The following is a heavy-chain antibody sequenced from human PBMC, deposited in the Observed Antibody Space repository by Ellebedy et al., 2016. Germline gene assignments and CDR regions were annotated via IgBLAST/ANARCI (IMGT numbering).Heavy chain of an antibody. Sequence: ASVKVSCKASGYTFTSYAMHWVRQAPGQRLEWMGWINAGNGNTKYSQKFQGRVTITRDTSASTAYMELSSLRSEDTAVYYCAREEYYYDSSGYQLGGFDYWGQGTLVTVSS. CDR3: AREEYYYDSSGYQLGGFDY. J-gene: IGHJ4*02. D-gene: IGHD3-22*01. CDR2: INAGNGNT. CDR1: GYTFTSYA. V-gene: IGHV1-3*01.